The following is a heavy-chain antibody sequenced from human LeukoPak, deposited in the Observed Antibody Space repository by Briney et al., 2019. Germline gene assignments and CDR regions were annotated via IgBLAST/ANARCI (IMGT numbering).Heavy chain of an antibody. CDR1: GYAFATYG. J-gene: IGHJ4*02. CDR3: AKVAGDRMDY. CDR2: ISANTGKT. Sequence: ASVKVSCKASGYAFATYGFCWVRRAPGHGLEGMGWISANTGKTDYAQKFQGRVTMTTDTSTSTAYMELRSLRPDDTAVYYCAKVAGDRMDYWGQGTLLTVSS. D-gene: IGHD6-13*01. V-gene: IGHV1-18*01.